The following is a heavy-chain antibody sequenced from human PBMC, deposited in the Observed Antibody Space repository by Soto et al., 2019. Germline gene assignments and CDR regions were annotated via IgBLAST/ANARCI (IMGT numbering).Heavy chain of an antibody. V-gene: IGHV4-34*01. Sequence: PSETLSLTCAVYGGSFSGYYWSWIRQPPGKGLEWIGEINHSGSTNYNPSLKSRVTISVDTSKNQFSLKLSSVTAADTAVYYFARFGYCSGGSCYPPPRGMDVWGQGTTVTVSS. CDR2: INHSGST. D-gene: IGHD2-15*01. J-gene: IGHJ6*02. CDR3: ARFGYCSGGSCYPPPRGMDV. CDR1: GGSFSGYY.